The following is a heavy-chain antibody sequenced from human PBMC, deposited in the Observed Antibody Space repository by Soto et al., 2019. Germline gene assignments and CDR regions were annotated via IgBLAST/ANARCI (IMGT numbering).Heavy chain of an antibody. D-gene: IGHD6-13*01. CDR2: ISYDGSHK. CDR3: ARVTARAADGIRYGMDV. J-gene: IGHJ6*02. V-gene: IGHV3-30-3*01. Sequence: PGGSLRLSCAASEFTFSSYAMHWVRQAPGKGLEWVAVISYDGSHKYYADSVKGRFTISRDNSKNTLYLQMNSLRAEDTAVYYCARVTARAADGIRYGMDVWGQGTTVTVSS. CDR1: EFTFSSYA.